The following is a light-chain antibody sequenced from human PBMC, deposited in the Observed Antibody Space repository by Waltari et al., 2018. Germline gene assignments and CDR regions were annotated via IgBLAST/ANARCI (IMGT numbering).Light chain of an antibody. CDR2: DVS. J-gene: IGLJ2*01. CDR1: NTDVGGYNY. Sequence: QSALTQPASVSGSPGQSITISCTGTNTDVGGYNYVSWYQHHPGKAPKLMIYDVSNRPSGIFYRFSGSKSGNTASLTISGLQAEDEADYYCTSYTTSSTPHVVFGGGTKLSVL. V-gene: IGLV2-14*03. CDR3: TSYTTSSTPHVV.